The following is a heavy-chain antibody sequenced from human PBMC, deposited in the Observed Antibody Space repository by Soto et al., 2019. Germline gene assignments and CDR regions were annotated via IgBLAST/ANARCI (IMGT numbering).Heavy chain of an antibody. D-gene: IGHD3-3*01. Sequence: PSETLSLTCTVSGGSISSGDYYWSWIRQPPGKGLEWIGYIYYSGSTYYNPSLKSRVTISVDTSKNQFSLKLSSVTAADTAVYYCARLSDYDFWSGYYVNWFDPWGQGTLVTVSS. CDR1: GGSISSGDYY. V-gene: IGHV4-30-4*01. CDR3: ARLSDYDFWSGYYVNWFDP. CDR2: IYYSGST. J-gene: IGHJ5*02.